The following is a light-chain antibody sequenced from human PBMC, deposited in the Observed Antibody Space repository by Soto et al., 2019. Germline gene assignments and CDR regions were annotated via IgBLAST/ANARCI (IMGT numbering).Light chain of an antibody. CDR2: DAS. CDR1: QSPSSN. CDR3: QQRRNLPPHP. Sequence: QSPATLSVSQGERAAVTCRASQSPSSNVALYQQKPGQAPRLLIYDASRRAPGIPARFSGSGSGTDFTLTISSLEPEDFAVYYCQQRRNLPPHPFGGGTKVDIK. J-gene: IGKJ4*01. V-gene: IGKV3-11*01.